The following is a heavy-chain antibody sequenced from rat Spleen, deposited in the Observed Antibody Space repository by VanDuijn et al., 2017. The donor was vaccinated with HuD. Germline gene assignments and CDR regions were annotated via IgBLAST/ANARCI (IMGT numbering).Heavy chain of an antibody. CDR3: TRAMYTTDYYFAKGYYVMDA. V-gene: IGHV5-31*01. Sequence: EVQLVESGGGLVQPGRSLKLSWVASGFTFNNYWMTWIRQAPGKGLEWVASITNASGRTYYPDSVKGRFTISRDNAKSTLYLQLDSLRSEDTATYYCTRAMYTTDYYFAKGYYVMDAWG. D-gene: IGHD1-6*01. CDR1: GFTFNNYW. J-gene: IGHJ4*01. CDR2: ITNASGRT.